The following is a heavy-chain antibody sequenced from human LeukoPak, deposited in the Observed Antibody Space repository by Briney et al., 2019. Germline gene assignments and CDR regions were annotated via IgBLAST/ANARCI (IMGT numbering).Heavy chain of an antibody. CDR2: IRDSGEA. CDR1: GFIVSDYY. J-gene: IGHJ5*02. V-gene: IGHV3-66*03. Sequence: QPGGSLRLSCAVSGFIVSDYYMSWVRQAPGKGLEWVGLIRDSGEAFYADFARGRFAISRDESENTLYLQMNSLRVEDTAVYYCARDRAANQDWVEFDPWGQGTPVSVSS. CDR3: ARDRAANQDWVEFDP. D-gene: IGHD3/OR15-3a*01.